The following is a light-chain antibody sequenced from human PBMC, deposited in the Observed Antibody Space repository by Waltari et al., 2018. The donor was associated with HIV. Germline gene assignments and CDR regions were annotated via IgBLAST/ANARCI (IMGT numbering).Light chain of an antibody. V-gene: IGLV3-21*04. J-gene: IGLJ1*01. CDR1: XXXSKS. Sequence: VLSXXPSVSVAXXXXXSVTXGGXXXXSKSVXXYQHRXXXXPLMFIFYNSDRPSWIPERFSGXNSXGTXTLTISRVEAGDEADYYCQVWDPLSXHXVFGTGTKVTVL. CDR2: YNS. CDR3: QVWDPLSXHXV.